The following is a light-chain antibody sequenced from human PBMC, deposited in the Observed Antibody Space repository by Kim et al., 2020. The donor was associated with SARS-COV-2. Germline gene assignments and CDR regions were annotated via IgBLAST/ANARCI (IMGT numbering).Light chain of an antibody. V-gene: IGKV3-20*01. J-gene: IGKJ1*01. CDR2: GAS. CDR1: QSGGSTY. CDR3: QQYKT. Sequence: TLSWSPGERATLSCRASQSGGSTYVAWYQQKPGQAPRLLISGASSRATGIPDRFSGSGSGTNFTLTISRLEPEDYAVYYCQQYKTFGQGTKVEIK.